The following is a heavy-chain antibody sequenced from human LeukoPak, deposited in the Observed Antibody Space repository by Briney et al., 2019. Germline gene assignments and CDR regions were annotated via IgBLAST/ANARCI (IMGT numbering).Heavy chain of an antibody. CDR2: IIPIFGTA. V-gene: IGHV1-69*13. D-gene: IGHD3-9*01. CDR3: ANTNYDILTGYYPYNWFDP. J-gene: IGHJ5*02. Sequence: SVKVSCKASGGTFISYAISWVRQAPGQGLEWMGGIIPIFGTANYAQKFQGRVTITADESTSTAHMELSSLRSEDTAVYYCANTNYDILTGYYPYNWFDPWGQGTLVTVSS. CDR1: GGTFISYA.